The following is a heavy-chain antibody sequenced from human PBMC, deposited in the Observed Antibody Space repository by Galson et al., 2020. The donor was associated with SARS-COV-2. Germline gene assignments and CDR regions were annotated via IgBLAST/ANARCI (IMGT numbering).Heavy chain of an antibody. CDR1: GFTFSNYA. Sequence: GESLKISCAASGFTFSNYAMAWVRQAPGKGLEWVSLLNNRGDDTYYANSMRGRFTISRDNSWNILYLQINNLRVEDTAVYYCAKEGGSGWATDYFQDWGQGTLVTVSS. V-gene: IGHV3-23*01. CDR3: AKEGGSGWATDYFQD. CDR2: LNNRGDDT. J-gene: IGHJ1*01. D-gene: IGHD6-19*01.